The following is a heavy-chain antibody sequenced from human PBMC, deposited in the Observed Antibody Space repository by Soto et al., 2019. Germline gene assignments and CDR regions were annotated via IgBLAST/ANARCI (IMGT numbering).Heavy chain of an antibody. V-gene: IGHV3-30*18. CDR3: AKSHLVVITLDWFDP. CDR2: ISYDGSNK. Sequence: VQLVESGGGVVQPGRSLRLSCAASGFTFSSYGMHWVRQAPGKGLEWVAVISYDGSNKYFADSVKGRFTISRDNSKNTLYLQMNSLRAEDTAVYYCAKSHLVVITLDWFDPWGQGTLVTVSS. CDR1: GFTFSSYG. J-gene: IGHJ5*02. D-gene: IGHD3-22*01.